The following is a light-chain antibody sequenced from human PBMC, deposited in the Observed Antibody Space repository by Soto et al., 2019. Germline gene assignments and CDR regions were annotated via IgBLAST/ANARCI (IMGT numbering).Light chain of an antibody. Sequence: EIVLTQSPATLSLSPGEGATLSCRASQSVSNYLAWYQQKPGQAPRLLIYDASKRATGIPARFSGSGSGTDFTLTISSLEPEDFAIYYCQQYGSSPFGGGTKVDIK. V-gene: IGKV3-11*01. CDR1: QSVSNY. CDR2: DAS. J-gene: IGKJ4*01. CDR3: QQYGSSP.